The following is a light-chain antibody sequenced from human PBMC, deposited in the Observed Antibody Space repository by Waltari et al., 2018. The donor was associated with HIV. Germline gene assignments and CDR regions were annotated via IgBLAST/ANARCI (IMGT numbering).Light chain of an antibody. CDR1: SSDVGGYNY. CDR3: SSHAGSKVV. CDR2: DVI. J-gene: IGLJ2*01. V-gene: IGLV2-8*01. Sequence: QSALPQPPSASGSPGQSVTLSCTGTSSDVGGYNYVSWHQQHPGKAPKLMVYDVIKRPSGFPDRFSGSKSGNTASLTVSGLQPEDEADYYCSSHAGSKVVFGGGTRLTVL.